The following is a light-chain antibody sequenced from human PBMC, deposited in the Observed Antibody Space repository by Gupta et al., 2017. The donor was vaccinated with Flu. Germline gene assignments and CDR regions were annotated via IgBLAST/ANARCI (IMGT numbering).Light chain of an antibody. CDR1: TSDIGSYNY. CDR2: EVS. V-gene: IGLV2-14*01. J-gene: IGLJ1*01. CDR3: NSYSASSSPYV. Sequence: QSALTPPVSVSVSLGQSITISCPGATSDIGSYNYVSWYQQYPGKAPNLLISEVSNRPSGVSTRFSGSKSGNTASLTISGLQAEDEADYYCNSYSASSSPYVFGTWTKVTVL.